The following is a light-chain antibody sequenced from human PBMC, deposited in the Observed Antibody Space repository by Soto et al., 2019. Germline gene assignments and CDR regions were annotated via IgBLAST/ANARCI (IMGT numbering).Light chain of an antibody. V-gene: IGKV1-5*03. Sequence: DIQMTQSPSTLSASVGDRVTITCRASQSVSSWLAWYQQKPGEPPKLLIYKAPNLDSWVPSRFSGSGSGTEFTLTITSLQPDDFATYYCQHYSSYPLTFGGGTKVEFK. CDR1: QSVSSW. CDR3: QHYSSYPLT. CDR2: KAP. J-gene: IGKJ4*01.